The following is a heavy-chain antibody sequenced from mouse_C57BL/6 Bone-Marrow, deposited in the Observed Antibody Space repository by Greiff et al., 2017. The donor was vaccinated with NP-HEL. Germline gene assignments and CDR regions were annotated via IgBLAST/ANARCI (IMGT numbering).Heavy chain of an antibody. CDR1: GYTFTDYE. Sequence: QVQLQQSGAELVRPGASVTLSCKASGYTFTDYEMHWVKQTPVHGLEWIGAIDPETGGTAYNQKFKGKAILTADKSSSTAYMELRSLTSEDSAVYYCTRDYGSSYVGYWYFDVWGTGTTVTVSA. D-gene: IGHD1-1*01. CDR2: IDPETGGT. J-gene: IGHJ1*03. V-gene: IGHV1-15*01. CDR3: TRDYGSSYVGYWYFDV.